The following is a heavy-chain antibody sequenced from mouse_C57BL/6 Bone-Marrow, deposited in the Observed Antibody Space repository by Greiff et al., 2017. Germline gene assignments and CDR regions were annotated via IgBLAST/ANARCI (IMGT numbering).Heavy chain of an antibody. V-gene: IGHV3-5*01. CDR2: IYYSGTI. J-gene: IGHJ1*03. CDR3: ARHYSNSWYFDV. CDR1: GISITTGNYR. Sequence: EVQLQQSGPGLVKPSQTVFLTCTVTGISITTGNYRWSWIRQFPGNKLEWIGYIYYSGTITYNPSLTSRTTITRDTPKNQIFLEMNSLTAEDTATYYCARHYSNSWYFDVWGTGTTVTVSS. D-gene: IGHD2-5*01.